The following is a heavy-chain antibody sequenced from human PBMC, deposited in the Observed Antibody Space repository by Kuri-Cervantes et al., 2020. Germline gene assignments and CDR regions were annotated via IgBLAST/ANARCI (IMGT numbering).Heavy chain of an antibody. J-gene: IGHJ3*02. CDR2: ISWNSGSI. Sequence: LSLTCAASGFTFDDYAMHWVRQAPGKGLEWVSGISWNSGSIGYADSVKGRFTISRDNAKNSLYLQMNSLRAEDTALYYCAKAPKDASAFDIWGQGTMVTVSS. CDR1: GFTFDDYA. V-gene: IGHV3-9*01. CDR3: AKAPKDASAFDI.